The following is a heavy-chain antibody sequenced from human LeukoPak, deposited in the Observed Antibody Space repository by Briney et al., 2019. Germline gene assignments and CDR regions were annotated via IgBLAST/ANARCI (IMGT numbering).Heavy chain of an antibody. D-gene: IGHD3-22*01. V-gene: IGHV4-39*07. J-gene: IGHJ3*02. CDR1: GGSISSSSYY. Sequence: SETLSLTCTVSGGSISSSSYYWGWIRQPPGKGLEWIGNVYYSGSTSYNPSLKSRVTISVDTSKNQFSLKLSSVTAADTAVYFCARGPYSYDSSGAFDIWGQGTMVTVSS. CDR3: ARGPYSYDSSGAFDI. CDR2: VYYSGST.